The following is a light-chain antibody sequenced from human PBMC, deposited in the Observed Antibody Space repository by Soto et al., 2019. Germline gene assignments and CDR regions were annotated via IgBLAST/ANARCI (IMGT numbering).Light chain of an antibody. CDR1: QSVSSN. Sequence: EIVMTQSPATLSVSPGERATLSCRASQSVSSNLAWYQQKPGKAPRLLISGASTRATGIQARFSGSGSGTEFTLTISSLQSEDFAIYYCQHYNYWPYTFGQGTKLEIK. V-gene: IGKV3-15*01. J-gene: IGKJ2*01. CDR2: GAS. CDR3: QHYNYWPYT.